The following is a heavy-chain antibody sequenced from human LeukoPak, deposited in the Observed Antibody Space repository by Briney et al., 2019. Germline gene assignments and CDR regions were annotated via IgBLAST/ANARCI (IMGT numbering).Heavy chain of an antibody. J-gene: IGHJ4*02. CDR2: IDTDGSGT. Sequence: GGSLRLSCAASGFTFSNYWMHWVRQAPGKGLVWVSRIDTDGSGTTYADSVKGRFTISRDNAKNTLYLQMNSLRAEDTAVYYCAKGTYDFWHDYWGQGTLVTVSS. CDR1: GFTFSNYW. D-gene: IGHD3-3*01. V-gene: IGHV3-74*01. CDR3: AKGTYDFWHDY.